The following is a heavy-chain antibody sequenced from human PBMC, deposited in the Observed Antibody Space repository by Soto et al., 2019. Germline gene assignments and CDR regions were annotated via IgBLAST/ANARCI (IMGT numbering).Heavy chain of an antibody. CDR1: GGSISGYY. V-gene: IGHV4-59*01. Sequence: ADTLSLTCTVSGGSISGYYWSWIRQAPGKGLEWIGYIYYSGTTNYDPSLKSRVTMSVDTSKNQFSLKLSSVTTADTAVYYCARLTGGTYLSFYYYIGVWGKGTTVTV. D-gene: IGHD2-8*02. CDR2: IYYSGTT. CDR3: ARLTGGTYLSFYYYIGV. J-gene: IGHJ6*03.